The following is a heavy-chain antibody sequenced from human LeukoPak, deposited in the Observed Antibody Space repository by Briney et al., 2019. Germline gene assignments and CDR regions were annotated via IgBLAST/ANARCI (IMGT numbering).Heavy chain of an antibody. CDR2: IKQDGSEK. J-gene: IGHJ4*02. Sequence: GGSLRLSCAASGFIFSSYDMSWVRQAPGKGLEWVANIKQDGSEKYYVDSVKGRFTISRDNAKNSLYLQMNSLRAEDTAVYYCARDLHGTTVSWGGFDYWGQETLVTVSS. D-gene: IGHD4-17*01. CDR1: GFIFSSYD. CDR3: ARDLHGTTVSWGGFDY. V-gene: IGHV3-7*01.